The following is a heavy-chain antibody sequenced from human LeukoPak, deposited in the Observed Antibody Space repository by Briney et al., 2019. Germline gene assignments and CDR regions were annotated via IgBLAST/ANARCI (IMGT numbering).Heavy chain of an antibody. J-gene: IGHJ6*02. CDR1: GFTFSSYA. CDR2: ISYDGSKK. Sequence: GGSLRLSCAASGFTFSSYAMHWVRQAPGEGLEWVAVISYDGSKKYYADSVKGRFTISRDNSKNTLYLQMNSLRAEDTAVYYCARGKGQVVPYGMDVWGQGTTVTVSS. D-gene: IGHD3-22*01. CDR3: ARGKGQVVPYGMDV. V-gene: IGHV3-30-3*01.